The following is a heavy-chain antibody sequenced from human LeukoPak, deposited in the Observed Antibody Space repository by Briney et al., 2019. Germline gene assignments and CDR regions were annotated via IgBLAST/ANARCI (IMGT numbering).Heavy chain of an antibody. Sequence: ASVKVSCKASGYTFTSYYMHWVRQAPGQGLEWMGIINPSGGSTGYAQKFQGRVTMTRDMSTSTVYMELSSLRSEDMAVYYCARDRFINTAAAAGYFDYWGQGTLVTVSS. D-gene: IGHD6-13*01. CDR3: ARDRFINTAAAAGYFDY. CDR1: GYTFTSYY. V-gene: IGHV1-46*01. J-gene: IGHJ4*02. CDR2: INPSGGST.